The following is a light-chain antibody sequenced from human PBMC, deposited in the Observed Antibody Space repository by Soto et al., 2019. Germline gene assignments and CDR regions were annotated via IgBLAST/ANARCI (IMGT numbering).Light chain of an antibody. Sequence: EIVLTQSPGTLSLSPGERATLSCRASQSVSSSHLAWYQQKPGQAPRLLIYGASTRATGIPDRFSGSGSGTDFTLTISRLEPEDFAVYYCQHSGDFRWTFGQGTKVEVK. CDR2: GAS. V-gene: IGKV3-20*01. CDR3: QHSGDFRWT. CDR1: QSVSSSH. J-gene: IGKJ1*01.